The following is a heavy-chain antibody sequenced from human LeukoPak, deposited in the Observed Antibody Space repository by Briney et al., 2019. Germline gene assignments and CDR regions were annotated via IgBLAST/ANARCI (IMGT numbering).Heavy chain of an antibody. V-gene: IGHV3-23*01. J-gene: IGHJ4*02. CDR3: ASLTDIEAGAVRY. CDR1: RFTFSNYA. CDR2: ISASAGTT. Sequence: PGGSLRLSCAASRFTFSNYAMTWVRQTPGKGLEWVSAISASAGTTYYADSVKGRFTISRDNSKNTLSLQMNSLRAEDTAVYCCASLTDIEAGAVRYWGQGTLVTVSS. D-gene: IGHD1-26*01.